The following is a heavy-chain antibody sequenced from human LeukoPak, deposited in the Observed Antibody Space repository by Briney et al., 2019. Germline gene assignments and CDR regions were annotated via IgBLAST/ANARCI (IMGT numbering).Heavy chain of an antibody. Sequence: SVKVSCKASGGTFSSYAISWVRQDPGQGLEWMGGIIPIFGTANYAQKFQGRVTITADESTSTAYMELSSLRSEDTAVYYCARGIAVSGYWFDPWGQGTLVTVSS. CDR2: IIPIFGTA. D-gene: IGHD3-22*01. J-gene: IGHJ5*02. CDR3: ARGIAVSGYWFDP. CDR1: GGTFSSYA. V-gene: IGHV1-69*13.